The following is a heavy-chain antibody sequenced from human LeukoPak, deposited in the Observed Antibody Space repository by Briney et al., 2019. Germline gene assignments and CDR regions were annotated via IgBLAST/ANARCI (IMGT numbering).Heavy chain of an antibody. Sequence: SETLSLTCTVSGGSISGYYWSWIRQPAGKGLDWIGRIYTSGSTNYNPSLKSRVTISVDTSKNQFSLKLSSVTAADTAVYYCARQGNNIVVVPAAMNWFDPWGQGTLVTVSS. J-gene: IGHJ5*02. CDR2: IYTSGST. CDR3: ARQGNNIVVVPAAMNWFDP. CDR1: GGSISGYY. V-gene: IGHV4-4*07. D-gene: IGHD2-2*01.